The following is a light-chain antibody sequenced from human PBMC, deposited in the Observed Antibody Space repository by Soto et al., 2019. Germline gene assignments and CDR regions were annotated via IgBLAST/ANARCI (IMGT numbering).Light chain of an antibody. CDR3: QRYGRSPTWT. J-gene: IGKJ1*01. V-gene: IGKV3-20*01. Sequence: EIVLTQSPGTLSLSPGERATLSCRASQSVSSSYLAWYQQKPGQPPRLLIYGASLRATGIPDRFSGSGSGTDFTLNISTVEPEDSAVYYCQRYGRSPTWTFGQGTKVDIK. CDR2: GAS. CDR1: QSVSSSY.